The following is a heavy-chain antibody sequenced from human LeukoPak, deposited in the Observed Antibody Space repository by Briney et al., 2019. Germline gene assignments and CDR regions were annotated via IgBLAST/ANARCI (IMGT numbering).Heavy chain of an antibody. D-gene: IGHD3-10*01. CDR2: IYYSGST. J-gene: IGHJ6*02. Sequence: SETLSLTCTVSGGSISSYYWSWIRQPPGKGLEWIGYIYYSGSTNYNPSVKSRVTISVDTSKNQFSLKLSSVTAADTAVYYCARGFYGSGSLTYYYYGMDVWGQGTTVTVSS. CDR1: GGSISSYY. V-gene: IGHV4-59*01. CDR3: ARGFYGSGSLTYYYYGMDV.